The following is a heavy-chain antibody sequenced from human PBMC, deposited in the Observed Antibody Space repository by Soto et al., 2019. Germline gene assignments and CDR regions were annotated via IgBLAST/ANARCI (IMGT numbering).Heavy chain of an antibody. J-gene: IGHJ6*02. D-gene: IGHD6-25*01. Sequence: SETLSLICSVTGGSISSVGHYWTWIRQQPGKGLKWIAYIYYSGSTDYNPSLKSRVTISVDRSKNQFSLNLSSVTAADTAIYYCARESGGYDSSTRYGLDVWGQGTKVTVSS. CDR3: ARESGGYDSSTRYGLDV. CDR1: GGSISSVGHY. V-gene: IGHV4-31*03. CDR2: IYYSGST.